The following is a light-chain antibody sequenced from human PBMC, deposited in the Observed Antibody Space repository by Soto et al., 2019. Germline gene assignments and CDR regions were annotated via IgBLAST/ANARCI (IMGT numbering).Light chain of an antibody. V-gene: IGKV1-9*01. Sequence: DIQLTQSPSFLSASVGDRVTITCRASQGLSSDLAWYQQKPGKAPKLLIYAASTLQSGVPSRFSGSGSGTEFPLTISSLQPEDFATYYCQQLNSYPLTFGQGTRLEIK. J-gene: IGKJ5*01. CDR3: QQLNSYPLT. CDR2: AAS. CDR1: QGLSSD.